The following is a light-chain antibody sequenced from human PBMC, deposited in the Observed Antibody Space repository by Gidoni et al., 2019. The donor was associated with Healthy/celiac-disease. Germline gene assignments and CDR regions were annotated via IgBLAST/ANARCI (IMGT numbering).Light chain of an antibody. Sequence: DIVLTQSPATLSLSPGVSDTSACRASQSVSSYLAWYQQKPGQAPRLLISDASNRATGIPARFSGSGSGTDFTLTISSLEPEDFAVYYCQQRSNWYSFGQGTKLEIK. V-gene: IGKV3-11*01. CDR3: QQRSNWYS. CDR1: QSVSSY. CDR2: DAS. J-gene: IGKJ2*03.